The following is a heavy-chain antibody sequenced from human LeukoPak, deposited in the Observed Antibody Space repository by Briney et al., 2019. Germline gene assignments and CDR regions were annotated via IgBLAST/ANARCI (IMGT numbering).Heavy chain of an antibody. CDR1: GFTFSSYS. D-gene: IGHD2-15*01. CDR3: ARAYRSGENDAFDI. V-gene: IGHV3-21*01. J-gene: IGHJ3*02. Sequence: GGSLRLSCAASGFTFSSYSMNWVRQAPGKGLEWVSSISSSSSYIYYADSVKGRFTISGDNAKNSLYLQMNSLRAEDTAVYYCARAYRSGENDAFDIWGQGTMVTVSS. CDR2: ISSSSSYI.